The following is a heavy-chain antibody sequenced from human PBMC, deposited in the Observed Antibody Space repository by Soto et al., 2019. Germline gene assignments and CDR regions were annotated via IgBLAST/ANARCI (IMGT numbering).Heavy chain of an antibody. CDR1: GGSISRGGYS. CDR3: ARTPDI. Sequence: PSETLSLTCAVSGGSISRGGYSWSWIRQPPGKGLEWIGYIYHSGSPYYNPSLKSRVTISVDRSKNQFSLKLSSVTAADTAVYYCARTPDIWGQGTMVTVSS. V-gene: IGHV4-30-2*01. CDR2: IYHSGSP. J-gene: IGHJ3*02.